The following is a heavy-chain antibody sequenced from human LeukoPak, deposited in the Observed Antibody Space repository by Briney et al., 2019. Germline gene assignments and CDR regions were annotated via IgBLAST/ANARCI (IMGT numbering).Heavy chain of an antibody. J-gene: IGHJ4*02. CDR3: AEDRDAAGRYYFDY. CDR2: ISWNSGSI. V-gene: IGHV3-9*01. D-gene: IGHD6-13*01. Sequence: PGGSLRLSCAASGFTFDDYAMHWVRQAPGKGLEWVSGISWNSGSIGYADSVKGRFTISRDNAKNSLYLQMNSLRAEDTALYYCAEDRDAAGRYYFDYWGQGTLVTVSS. CDR1: GFTFDDYA.